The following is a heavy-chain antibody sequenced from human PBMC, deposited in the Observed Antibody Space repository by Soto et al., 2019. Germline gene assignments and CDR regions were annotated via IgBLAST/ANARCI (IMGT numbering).Heavy chain of an antibody. CDR2: IYYSGST. V-gene: IGHV4-30-4*01. J-gene: IGHJ4*02. Sequence: PSETLSLTCSVSGGSVSSDSYYWSWIRQPPGKGLEWIGYIYYSGSTYYNPSLKSRVTISVDTSKNQFSLKLSSVTAADTAVYYCARDQVAAAGTPFDYWGQGTLVTVSS. CDR3: ARDQVAAAGTPFDY. CDR1: GGSVSSDSYY. D-gene: IGHD6-13*01.